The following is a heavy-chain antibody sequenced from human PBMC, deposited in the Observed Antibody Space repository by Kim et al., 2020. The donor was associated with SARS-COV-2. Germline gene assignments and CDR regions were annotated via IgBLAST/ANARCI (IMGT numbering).Heavy chain of an antibody. CDR1: GGSISSSSYY. J-gene: IGHJ4*02. Sequence: ETLSLTCTVSGGSISSSSYYWGWIRQPPGKGLEWIGSIYYSGSTYYNPSLKSRVTISVDTSKNQFSLKLSSVTAADTAVYYCARFGVVINFDYWGQGTLVTVSS. D-gene: IGHD3-3*01. V-gene: IGHV4-39*01. CDR3: ARFGVVINFDY. CDR2: IYYSGST.